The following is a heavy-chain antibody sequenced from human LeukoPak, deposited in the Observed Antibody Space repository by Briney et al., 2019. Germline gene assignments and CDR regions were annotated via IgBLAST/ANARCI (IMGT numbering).Heavy chain of an antibody. J-gene: IGHJ5*02. Sequence: SGPTLVNPTQTLTLTCTFSGFSLSTSGVGVGWIRQPPGKALEWLALIYWNDDKRYSPSLKSRLTITKDTSKNQVVLTMTNMDPVDTATYCCARRQGPYSSSLAWGQGTLVTVSS. CDR2: IYWNDDK. CDR3: ARRQGPYSSSLA. V-gene: IGHV2-5*01. CDR1: GFSLSTSGVG. D-gene: IGHD6-13*01.